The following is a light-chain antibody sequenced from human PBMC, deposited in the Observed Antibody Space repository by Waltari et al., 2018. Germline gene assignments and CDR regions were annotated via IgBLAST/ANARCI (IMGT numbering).Light chain of an antibody. CDR2: GAS. CDR3: QHYLRLPVT. J-gene: IGKJ1*01. V-gene: IGKV3-20*01. CDR1: QSVSRA. Sequence: EMVLTQSPGTLSWSLGERATVSCRASQSVSRALAWYQQKPGQAPRLLIYGASTRATGIPDRFSGSGSGTDFSLTISRLEPDDFAVYYCQHYLRLPVTFGQGTTVEI.